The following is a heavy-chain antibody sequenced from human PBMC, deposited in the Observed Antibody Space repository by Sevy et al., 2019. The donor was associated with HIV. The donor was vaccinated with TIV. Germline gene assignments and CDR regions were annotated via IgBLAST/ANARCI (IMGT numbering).Heavy chain of an antibody. V-gene: IGHV1-18*01. D-gene: IGHD2-2*02. CDR2: ISAYNGNT. CDR3: ARDRIVVVPAAITGWFDP. Sequence: ASVKVSCKASGYTFTSYGISWVRQAPGQGLEWMGWISAYNGNTNYSQKLQGSVTMTTDTSTSTAYMELRSLRSDDTAVYYFARDRIVVVPAAITGWFDPWGQGTLVTVSS. J-gene: IGHJ5*02. CDR1: GYTFTSYG.